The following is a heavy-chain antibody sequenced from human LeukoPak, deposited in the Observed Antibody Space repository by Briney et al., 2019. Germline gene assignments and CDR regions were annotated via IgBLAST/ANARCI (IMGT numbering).Heavy chain of an antibody. CDR3: ARGFYYYGSGSYYNYDY. J-gene: IGHJ4*02. CDR1: GGSISSGGYY. V-gene: IGHV4-31*03. CDR2: IYYSGST. Sequence: SQTLSLTCTVSGGSISSGGYYWSWIRQHPGKGLEWIGYIYYSGSTNYNPSLKSRVTISVDTSKNQFSLKLSSVTAADTAVYYCARGFYYYGSGSYYNYDYWGQGTLVTVSS. D-gene: IGHD3-10*01.